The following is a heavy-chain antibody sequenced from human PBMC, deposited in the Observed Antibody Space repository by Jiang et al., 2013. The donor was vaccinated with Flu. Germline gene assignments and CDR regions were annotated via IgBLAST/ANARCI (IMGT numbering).Heavy chain of an antibody. CDR3: ARGIGTFPSDAFDI. Sequence: GAEVKKPGESLKISCQGSGYSFTTYWIAWVRQMPGTGLEWMGIIYPGDGDARYSPSFEGQVRISADKSIFTAYLQWRSLKTSDTAIYYCARGIGTFPSDAFDIWGQGTMVTVSS. CDR1: GYSFTTYW. J-gene: IGHJ3*02. D-gene: IGHD1-26*01. CDR2: IYPGDGDA. V-gene: IGHV5-51*03.